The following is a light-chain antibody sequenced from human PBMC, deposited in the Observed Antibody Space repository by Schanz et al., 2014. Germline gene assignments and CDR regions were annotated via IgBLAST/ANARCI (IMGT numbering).Light chain of an antibody. CDR1: SSDVGGNNY. Sequence: QSALTQPPSASGSPGQSVAISCTGTSSDVGGNNYVSWYQQHPGKAPKLLIYEGSKWPSGVSNRFSASKSGNTASLTVSGLQAEDEADYYCSSYAGSDNLIFGGGTKVTVL. J-gene: IGLJ2*01. V-gene: IGLV2-8*01. CDR3: SSYAGSDNLI. CDR2: EGS.